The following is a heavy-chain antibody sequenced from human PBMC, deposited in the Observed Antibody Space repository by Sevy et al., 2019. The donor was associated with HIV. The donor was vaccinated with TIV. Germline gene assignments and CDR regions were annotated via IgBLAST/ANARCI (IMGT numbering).Heavy chain of an antibody. CDR2: IWYDGSNK. CDR3: ARDGGSYYVDRLITYWAFDY. D-gene: IGHD1-26*01. J-gene: IGHJ4*02. CDR1: GFTFSSYG. V-gene: IGHV3-33*01. Sequence: GGSLRLSCAASGFTFSSYGMHWVRQAPGKGLEWVAVIWYDGSNKYYADSVKGRFTISRDNSKNTLYLQMNSLRDGETAVYYCARDGGSYYVDRLITYWAFDYWGQGTLVTVSS.